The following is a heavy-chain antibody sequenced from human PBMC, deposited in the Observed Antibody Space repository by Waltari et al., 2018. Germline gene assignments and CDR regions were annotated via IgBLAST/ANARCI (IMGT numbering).Heavy chain of an antibody. V-gene: IGHV3-49*04. CDR1: GFTFVDYS. Sequence: DVQLAESGGGLVQPGRSLRLSCTTSGFTFVDYSMNWVRQAPGQGLGWVGLIRSKAYGETTDYAASVRGRFTISRDDSKSIAYLQMNSLKTEDTAIYFCARDLMYGEHPLFDRWGQGTLVTVSS. J-gene: IGHJ5*02. D-gene: IGHD4-17*01. CDR3: ARDLMYGEHPLFDR. CDR2: IRSKAYGETT.